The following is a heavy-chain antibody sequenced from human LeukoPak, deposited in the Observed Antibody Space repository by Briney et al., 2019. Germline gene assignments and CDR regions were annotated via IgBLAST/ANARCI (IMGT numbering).Heavy chain of an antibody. CDR2: ISSSGSTI. CDR3: AREQWELPNFDY. Sequence: GSLRLSCAASGFTFSDYYMSWIRQAPGKGLEWVSYISSSGSTIYYADSVEGRFTISRDNAKNSLYLQMNSLRAEDTAVYYCAREQWELPNFDYWGQGTLVTVSS. V-gene: IGHV3-11*01. J-gene: IGHJ4*02. D-gene: IGHD1-26*01. CDR1: GFTFSDYY.